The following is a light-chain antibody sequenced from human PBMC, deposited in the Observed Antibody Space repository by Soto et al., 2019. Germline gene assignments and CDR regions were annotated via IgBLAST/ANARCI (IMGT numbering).Light chain of an antibody. CDR3: CADAGRSTYV. CDR1: SSDVGSYNF. J-gene: IGLJ1*01. CDR2: EVS. Sequence: QSVLTQPASVSGSPGQSITISCTRTSSDVGSYNFVSWYQQHPGKVPKVMIYEVSKRPSGVSDRFSGSKSGNTASLTISGLQAEDEADYYCCADAGRSTYVFGTGTKLT. V-gene: IGLV2-23*02.